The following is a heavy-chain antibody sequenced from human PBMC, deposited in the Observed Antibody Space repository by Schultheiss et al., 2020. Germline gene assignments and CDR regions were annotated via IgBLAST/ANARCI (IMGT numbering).Heavy chain of an antibody. CDR1: GGSFSGYY. V-gene: IGHV4-34*01. CDR2: INHSGST. CDR3: ARQIGGELSFFDY. J-gene: IGHJ4*02. D-gene: IGHD3-16*02. Sequence: SETLSLTCAVYGGSFSGYYWSWIRQPPGKGLEWIGEINHSGSTNYNPSLKSRVTISVDTSKNQFSLKLSSVTAADTAVYYCARQIGGELSFFDYWGQGTLVTVSA.